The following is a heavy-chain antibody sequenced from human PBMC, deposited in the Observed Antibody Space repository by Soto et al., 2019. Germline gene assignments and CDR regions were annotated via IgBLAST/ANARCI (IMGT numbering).Heavy chain of an antibody. Sequence: SETLSLTCTVSGGSINTFYWSWVRKPAGKGLEWIGRIFSSGSTSFNPSLESRVAMSVDTSKNHFSLNLSSVTAADMAVYYCAREGSYSAYNFAHGIQLWSFDFWGQGALVTVSS. CDR3: AREGSYSAYNFAHGIQLWSFDF. D-gene: IGHD5-12*01. J-gene: IGHJ4*02. CDR2: IFSSGST. V-gene: IGHV4-4*07. CDR1: GGSINTFY.